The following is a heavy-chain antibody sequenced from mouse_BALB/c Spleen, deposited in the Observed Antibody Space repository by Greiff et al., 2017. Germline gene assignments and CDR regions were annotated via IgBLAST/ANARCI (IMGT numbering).Heavy chain of an antibody. CDR2: ISYDGSN. CDR1: GYSITSGYY. Sequence: VQLKESGPGLVKPSQSLSLTCSVTGYSITSGYYWNWIRQFPGNKLEWMGYISYDGSNNYNPSLKNRISITRDTSKNQFFLKLNSVTTEDTATYYCAREEGWLLRVLYWGQGTLVTVSA. J-gene: IGHJ3*01. D-gene: IGHD2-3*01. V-gene: IGHV3-6*02. CDR3: AREEGWLLRVLY.